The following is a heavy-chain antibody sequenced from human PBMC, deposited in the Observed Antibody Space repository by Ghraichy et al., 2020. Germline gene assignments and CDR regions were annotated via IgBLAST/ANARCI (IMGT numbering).Heavy chain of an antibody. CDR3: ARDRIVVVVAATRPGMDV. CDR1: GGTFSSYA. D-gene: IGHD2-15*01. J-gene: IGHJ6*02. Sequence: SVKVSCKASGGTFSSYAISWVRQAPGQGLEWMGRIIPILGIANYAQKFQGRVTITADKSTSTAYMELSSLRSEDTAVYYCARDRIVVVVAATRPGMDVWGQGTTVTVS. V-gene: IGHV1-69*04. CDR2: IIPILGIA.